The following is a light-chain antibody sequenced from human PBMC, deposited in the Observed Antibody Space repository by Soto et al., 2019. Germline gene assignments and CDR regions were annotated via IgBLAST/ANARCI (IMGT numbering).Light chain of an antibody. J-gene: IGKJ1*01. V-gene: IGKV1-5*03. Sequence: DIQMTQSPSTLSASLGDRVTITCRASQSISSWLVWYQQKPGKAPKLLIYKASSLESGVPSRFSGSGSGTEFTLTISSLQPDDFATYYCQQYDTYPWTFGQGTKVDIK. CDR3: QQYDTYPWT. CDR1: QSISSW. CDR2: KAS.